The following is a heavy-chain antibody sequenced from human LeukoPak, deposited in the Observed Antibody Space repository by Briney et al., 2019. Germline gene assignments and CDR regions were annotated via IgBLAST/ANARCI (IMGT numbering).Heavy chain of an antibody. CDR2: ISANNGDT. CDR3: ARDYYDSSGYYYHTVAP. Sequence: ASVKVSCKASGYTFTSYGISWVRQAPGQGLEWVGWISANNGDTDYAQKFQARVTMTTDTSTSTAYMELRSLRSDDTAVYYCARDYYDSSGYYYHTVAPWGQGTLVTVSS. J-gene: IGHJ5*02. CDR1: GYTFTSYG. D-gene: IGHD3-22*01. V-gene: IGHV1-18*01.